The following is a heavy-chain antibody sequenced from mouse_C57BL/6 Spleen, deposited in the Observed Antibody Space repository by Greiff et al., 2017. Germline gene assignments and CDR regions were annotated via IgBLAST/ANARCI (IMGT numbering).Heavy chain of an antibody. CDR2: IHPNSGST. CDR1: GYNFKSYW. Sequence: VQLQQPGAELVKPGASVKLSCKASGYNFKSYWMHWVKQRPGQGLEWIGMIHPNSGSTKYNEKFKSKATMTVDKSSSTAYMQLSSLTSEDSAVYYGAREVSSYSWFAYWGQGTLVTVSS. CDR3: AREVSSYSWFAY. V-gene: IGHV1-64*01. D-gene: IGHD1-1*01. J-gene: IGHJ3*01.